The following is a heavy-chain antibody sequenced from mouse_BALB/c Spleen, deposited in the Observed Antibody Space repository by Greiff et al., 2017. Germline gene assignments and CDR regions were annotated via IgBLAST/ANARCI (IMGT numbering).Heavy chain of an antibody. V-gene: IGHV3-2*02. CDR1: GYSITSDYA. J-gene: IGHJ2*01. CDR3: ASGGYLDY. CDR2: ISYSGST. Sequence: EVQLQESGPGLVKPSQSLSLTCTVTGYSITSDYAWNWIRQFPGNKLEWMGYISYSGSTSYNPSLKSRSSITRDTSKNQFFLQLNSVTTEDTATYYCASGGYLDYWGQGTTLTVSS.